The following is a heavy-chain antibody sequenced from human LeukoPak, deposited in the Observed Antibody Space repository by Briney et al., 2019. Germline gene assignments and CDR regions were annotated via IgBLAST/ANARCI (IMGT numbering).Heavy chain of an antibody. CDR2: ISAYNGNT. Sequence: ASVKVSCKASGYTFTGYYMHWVRQAPGQGLEWMGWISAYNGNTNYAQKLQGRVTMTTDTSTSTAYMELRSLRSDDTAVYYCARGRLRAAAGTGGYWGQGTLVTVSS. D-gene: IGHD6-13*01. J-gene: IGHJ4*02. V-gene: IGHV1-18*04. CDR1: GYTFTGYY. CDR3: ARGRLRAAAGTGGY.